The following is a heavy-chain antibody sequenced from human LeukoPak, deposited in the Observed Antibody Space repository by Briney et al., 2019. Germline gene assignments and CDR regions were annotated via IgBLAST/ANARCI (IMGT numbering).Heavy chain of an antibody. Sequence: SETLSLTCSISGVSISRSFYYWGWIRQPPGKRLEWIGNIYYTGNTYYNPSLKSRVSMSADTSNNQFSLNLISVTAADTAVYFCARRPNLPADLGDYWRFDIWGQGRRVTVSS. V-gene: IGHV4-39*01. CDR3: ARRPNLPADLGDYWRFDI. D-gene: IGHD4-17*01. J-gene: IGHJ3*02. CDR1: GVSISRSFYY. CDR2: IYYTGNT.